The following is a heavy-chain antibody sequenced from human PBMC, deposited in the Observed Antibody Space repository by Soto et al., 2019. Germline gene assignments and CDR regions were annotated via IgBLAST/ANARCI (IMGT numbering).Heavy chain of an antibody. CDR3: ARVAYRRWLQSRGFDI. CDR2: ISAYNGNT. J-gene: IGHJ3*02. CDR1: GYTFTSYG. Sequence: QVQLVQSGAEVKKPGASVKVSCKASGYTFTSYGISWVRQAPGQGLEWMGWISAYNGNTNYAKKLQGRVTMTTDTSTSTAYMELRSLRSDDTAVYYCARVAYRRWLQSRGFDIWGQGTMVTVSS. V-gene: IGHV1-18*01. D-gene: IGHD2-21*01.